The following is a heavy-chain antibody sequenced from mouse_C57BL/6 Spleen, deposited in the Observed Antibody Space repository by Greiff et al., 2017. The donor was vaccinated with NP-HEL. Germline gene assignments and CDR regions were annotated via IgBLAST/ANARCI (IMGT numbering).Heavy chain of an antibody. V-gene: IGHV1-66*01. Sequence: VQLQQSGPELVKPGASVKISCKASGYSFTSYYIHWVKQRPGQGLEWIGWIYPGSGNTKYNEKFKGKATLTADTSSSTAYMQLSSLTSEDSAVYYCARAPLRTNYAMDYWGQGTSVTVSS. CDR2: IYPGSGNT. CDR3: ARAPLRTNYAMDY. J-gene: IGHJ4*01. D-gene: IGHD1-1*01. CDR1: GYSFTSYY.